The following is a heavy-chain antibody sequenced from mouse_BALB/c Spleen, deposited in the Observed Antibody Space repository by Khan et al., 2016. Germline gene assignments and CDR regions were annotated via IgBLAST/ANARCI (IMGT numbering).Heavy chain of an antibody. CDR1: GFNIKDTY. CDR2: IDPANGNT. D-gene: IGHD2-4*01. Sequence: VQLKESGAELVKPGASVKLSCTASGFNIKDTYIHWVMQRPEQGLEWIGRIDPANGNTKFDPKFQGKATITADTSSNTAYLQLSSLTFEDTAVYYFARGMITTEDYWGQGTTLTVSS. V-gene: IGHV14-3*02. CDR3: ARGMITTEDY. J-gene: IGHJ2*01.